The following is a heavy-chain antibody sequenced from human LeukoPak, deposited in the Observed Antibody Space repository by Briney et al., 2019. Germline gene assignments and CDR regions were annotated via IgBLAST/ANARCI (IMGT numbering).Heavy chain of an antibody. D-gene: IGHD4-17*01. CDR2: ISAYNGNT. CDR3: ARTLGDYDNTWDYYFDY. V-gene: IGHV1-18*01. J-gene: IGHJ4*02. Sequence: ASVKVSCKASGYTFTSYGISWVRQAPGQGLEWMGWISAYNGNTNYAQKLQGRVTMTTDTSTSTAYMELRSLRSDDTAVYYCARTLGDYDNTWDYYFDYWGQGTLVTVSS. CDR1: GYTFTSYG.